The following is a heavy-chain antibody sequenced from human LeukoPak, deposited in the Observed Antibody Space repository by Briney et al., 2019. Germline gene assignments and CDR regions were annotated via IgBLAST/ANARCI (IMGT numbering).Heavy chain of an antibody. CDR3: ARDKGIAAAGTNWFDP. J-gene: IGHJ5*02. D-gene: IGHD6-13*01. CDR1: GYTFTSYG. Sequence: ASVKVSCKASGYTFTSYGISWVRQAPGQGLEWMGWISAYNGNTNYAQKLQGRVTMTTDTSTGTAYMELRSLRSDDTDVYYCARDKGIAAAGTNWFDPWGQGTLVTVSS. V-gene: IGHV1-18*01. CDR2: ISAYNGNT.